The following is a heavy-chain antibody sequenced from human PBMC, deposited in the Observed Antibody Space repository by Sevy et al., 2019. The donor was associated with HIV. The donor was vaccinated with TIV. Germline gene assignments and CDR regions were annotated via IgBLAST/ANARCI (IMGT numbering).Heavy chain of an antibody. CDR2: IKQDGSVT. J-gene: IGHJ4*02. CDR1: GFSLNTYW. Sequence: GESLKISCAASGFSLNTYWMSWVRQAPGKRLEWVANIKQDGSVTYYVDSVKGRFTISRDNARNFLFLQMNSLRAEDTARYYCVRAVAADGSFWGQGTMVTVSS. D-gene: IGHD6-13*01. V-gene: IGHV3-7*01. CDR3: VRAVAADGSF.